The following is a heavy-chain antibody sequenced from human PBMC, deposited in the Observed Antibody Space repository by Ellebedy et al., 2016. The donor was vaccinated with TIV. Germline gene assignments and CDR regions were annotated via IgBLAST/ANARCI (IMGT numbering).Heavy chain of an antibody. CDR2: LYNNGNT. CDR1: EGSISHYY. V-gene: IGHV4-59*01. Sequence: MPSETLSLTCTVSEGSISHYYWSWIRQPPGKGLEWIGYLYNNGNTNYNPSLKSRVTISVDTSKNQFSLKLSSVTAADTAVYYCARVQIWGDYYFDYWGQGTLVTVSS. J-gene: IGHJ4*02. D-gene: IGHD2-21*02. CDR3: ARVQIWGDYYFDY.